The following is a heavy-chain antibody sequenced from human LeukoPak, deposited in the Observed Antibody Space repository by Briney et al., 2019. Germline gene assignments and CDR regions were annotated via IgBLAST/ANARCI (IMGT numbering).Heavy chain of an antibody. CDR3: ANLKMATIRSSFPFDY. J-gene: IGHJ4*02. D-gene: IGHD5-24*01. CDR1: GFTFSSYA. Sequence: GGSLRLSCAASGFTFSSYAMSWVRQAPGKGLEWVSAISGSGGSTYYADSVKGRFTISRDNSKNTLYLQMNSLRAEDTAVYYCANLKMATIRSSFPFDYWGQGTLVTVSS. CDR2: ISGSGGST. V-gene: IGHV3-23*01.